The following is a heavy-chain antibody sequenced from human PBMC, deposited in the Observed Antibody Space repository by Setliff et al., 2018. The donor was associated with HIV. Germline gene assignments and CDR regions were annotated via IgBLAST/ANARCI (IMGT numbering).Heavy chain of an antibody. J-gene: IGHJ3*02. Sequence: PGGSLRLSCAASGFTFSSYSLNWVRQAPGKGLEWVSYISSSSSTVFYADSVKGRFTISRDDAKNSLFLQMNSLRAEDTAVYYCARDWLADGYSTKFAFDIWGQGTMVTVS. V-gene: IGHV3-48*01. CDR2: ISSSSSTV. CDR1: GFTFSSYS. CDR3: ARDWLADGYSTKFAFDI. D-gene: IGHD5-18*01.